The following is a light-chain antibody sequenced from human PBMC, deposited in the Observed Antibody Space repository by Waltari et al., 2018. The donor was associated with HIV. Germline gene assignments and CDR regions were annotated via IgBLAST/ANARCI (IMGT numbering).Light chain of an antibody. Sequence: QSALTQPASVSGSPGQSITISCTETSGDVDNYNLVSWYQQNTGRAPKLLIYEVTKRPSGVSNCFTGSKSGNTASLTISDLQAEDEAKYYCCSYGNSGTFVLFGGGTRVTV. CDR2: EVT. CDR3: CSYGNSGTFVL. J-gene: IGLJ2*01. CDR1: SGDVDNYNL. V-gene: IGLV2-23*02.